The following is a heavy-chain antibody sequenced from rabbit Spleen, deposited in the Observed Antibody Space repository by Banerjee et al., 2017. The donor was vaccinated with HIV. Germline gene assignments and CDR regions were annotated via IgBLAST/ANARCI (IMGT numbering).Heavy chain of an antibody. CDR3: ARDIVGSSAWGMHL. J-gene: IGHJ4*01. CDR2: INVGSSGTT. V-gene: IGHV1S40*01. Sequence: SLEDSGGDLVKPGASLTLTCTASGFSFNNGYYMCWVRQAPGKGLEWIACINVGSSGTTYYASWAKGRFTISKTSSTTVTLQMTSLTAADTATYFCARDIVGSSAWGMHLWGPGTLVTVS. D-gene: IGHD4-1*01. CDR1: GFSFNNGYY.